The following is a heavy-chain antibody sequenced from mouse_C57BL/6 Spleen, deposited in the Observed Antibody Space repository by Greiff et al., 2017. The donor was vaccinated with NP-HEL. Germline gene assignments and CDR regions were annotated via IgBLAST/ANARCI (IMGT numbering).Heavy chain of an antibody. Sequence: VQLQQSGTVLARPGASVKMSCKTSGYTFTSYWMHWVKQRPGQGLEWIGAIYPGNSDTSYNQKFKGKAKLTAVTSASTAYMELSSLTNEDSAVYYCTRSFGSKWYFDVWGTGTTVTVSS. V-gene: IGHV1-5*01. CDR3: TRSFGSKWYFDV. J-gene: IGHJ1*03. D-gene: IGHD1-1*01. CDR2: IYPGNSDT. CDR1: GYTFTSYW.